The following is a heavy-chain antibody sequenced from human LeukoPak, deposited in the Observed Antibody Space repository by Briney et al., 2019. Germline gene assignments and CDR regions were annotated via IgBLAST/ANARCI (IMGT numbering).Heavy chain of an antibody. D-gene: IGHD6-13*01. J-gene: IGHJ4*02. V-gene: IGHV3-74*03. CDR2: INSDGSST. CDR1: GFSFSNHW. Sequence: GGSPRLSCAASGFSFSNHWMHWVRQVPGKGLVWVSRINSDGSSTTYADSVKGRFTISRDNAKNTLYLQMNSLRDEDTAVYYCTRDVSQSSSWYGEFDYWGQGTQVTVSS. CDR3: TRDVSQSSSWYGEFDY.